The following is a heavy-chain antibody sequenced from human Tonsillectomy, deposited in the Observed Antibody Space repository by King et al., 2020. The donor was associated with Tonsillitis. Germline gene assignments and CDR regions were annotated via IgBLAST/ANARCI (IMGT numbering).Heavy chain of an antibody. Sequence: QLVQSGGGVVQPGRSLRLSCAASGFAFSRYGMHWVRQAPGKGLEWVAVLSYDASRENYADSVKGRFTISRDNYNNTLYLQMSSLRAEDTAVYYCARERLYSSGWGIDYWGQGSLVTVSS. V-gene: IGHV3-33*05. D-gene: IGHD6-19*01. CDR2: LSYDASRE. CDR1: GFAFSRYG. J-gene: IGHJ4*02. CDR3: ARERLYSSGWGIDY.